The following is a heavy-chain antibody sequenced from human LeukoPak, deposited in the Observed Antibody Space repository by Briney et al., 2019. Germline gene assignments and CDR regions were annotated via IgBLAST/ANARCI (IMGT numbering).Heavy chain of an antibody. V-gene: IGHV4-34*01. D-gene: IGHD5-18*01. CDR2: INHSGST. CDR3: ARGRRYSYAYYYYYGMDV. J-gene: IGHJ6*02. Sequence: PSETLSLTCAVYGGSFSGYYWSWIRQPPGKGLEWIGEINHSGSTNYNPSLKSRVTISVDTSKNQFSLKLSSVTAADTAVYYCARGRRYSYAYYYYYGMDVWGQGTTVTASS. CDR1: GGSFSGYY.